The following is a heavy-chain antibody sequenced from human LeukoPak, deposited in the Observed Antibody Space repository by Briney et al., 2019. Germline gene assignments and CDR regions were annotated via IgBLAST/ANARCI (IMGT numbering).Heavy chain of an antibody. CDR3: ARDRTVGATDY. J-gene: IGHJ4*02. CDR1: GFTFSSYA. Sequence: GGSLRLSCAVSGFTFSSYAMSWVRQAPGKGLEWVSSISSSSSYIYYADSVKGRFTISGDNAKNSLYLQMNSLRAEDTAVYYCARDRTVGATDYWGQGTLVTVSS. V-gene: IGHV3-21*01. CDR2: ISSSSSYI. D-gene: IGHD1-26*01.